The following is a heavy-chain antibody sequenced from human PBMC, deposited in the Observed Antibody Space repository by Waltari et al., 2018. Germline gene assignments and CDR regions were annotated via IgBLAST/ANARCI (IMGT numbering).Heavy chain of an antibody. Sequence: QVQLVQSGAEVKKPGSSVKVSCKASGGTFSGYGFNWVRQAPGQGLEWMGGIIPMFGTAKYAQKYLDRVQITADDSTTTAYMELSSLRSEDTAMYYCAGIESSNIVPTRWGQGTLVTVSS. CDR3: AGIESSNIVPTR. V-gene: IGHV1-69*01. D-gene: IGHD5-12*01. J-gene: IGHJ4*02. CDR2: IIPMFGTA. CDR1: GGTFSGYG.